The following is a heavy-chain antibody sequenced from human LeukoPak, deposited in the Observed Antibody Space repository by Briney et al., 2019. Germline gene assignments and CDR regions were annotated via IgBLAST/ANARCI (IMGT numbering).Heavy chain of an antibody. Sequence: SGGSLRLSCAASGFTFDDYGMSWVRHAPGKGLEWVSGINWNGGSTGYADSVKGRFTISRDNAKNSLYLQMNSLRAEDTALYYCARDPYFTVVRNWYFDLWGRGTLVTVSS. CDR1: GFTFDDYG. CDR3: ARDPYFTVVRNWYFDL. V-gene: IGHV3-20*04. J-gene: IGHJ2*01. D-gene: IGHD4-23*01. CDR2: INWNGGST.